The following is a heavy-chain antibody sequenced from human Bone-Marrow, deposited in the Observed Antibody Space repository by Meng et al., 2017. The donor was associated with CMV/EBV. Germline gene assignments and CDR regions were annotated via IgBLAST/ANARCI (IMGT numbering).Heavy chain of an antibody. V-gene: IGHV5-51*01. Sequence: GESLKISWKASGYSFTNYWIGWVRQMPGKGLEWMGIIYPDDSDTRYSPSFQGQVTISADKSINTAYLQWSSLKASDTAMYYCARPHTLSIFGMVTFDAFDIWGQGTMVTVSS. D-gene: IGHD3-3*01. CDR2: IYPDDSDT. CDR1: GYSFTNYW. J-gene: IGHJ3*02. CDR3: ARPHTLSIFGMVTFDAFDI.